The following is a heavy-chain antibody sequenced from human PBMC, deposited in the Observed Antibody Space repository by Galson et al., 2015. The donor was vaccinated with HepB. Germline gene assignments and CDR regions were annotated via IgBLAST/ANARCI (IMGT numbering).Heavy chain of an antibody. Sequence: SVKVSCKVSGYTLTELSMHWVRQAPGKGLEWMGGFDPEDGETIYAQKFQGRVTMTEDTSTDTAYMELSSLRSEDTAVYYCATDGYCSSTSCYLPWYNWGQGTLVTVSS. J-gene: IGHJ4*02. CDR2: FDPEDGET. CDR3: ATDGYCSSTSCYLPWYN. V-gene: IGHV1-24*01. D-gene: IGHD2-2*01. CDR1: GYTLTELS.